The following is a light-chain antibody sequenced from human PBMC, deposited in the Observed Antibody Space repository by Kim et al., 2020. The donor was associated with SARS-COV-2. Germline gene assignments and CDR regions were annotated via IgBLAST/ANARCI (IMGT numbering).Light chain of an antibody. CDR3: QQYSSAPAT. CDR2: GAS. J-gene: IGKJ1*01. Sequence: EIVLTQSPGTLSLSPGERATLSCRASQSVSSNYLAWYQQKPGQAPRLLIYGASSRATGIPDRFSGSGSGTDFTLTITRLEPEDFAVYYGQQYSSAPATFGQGTKLDIK. V-gene: IGKV3-20*01. CDR1: QSVSSNY.